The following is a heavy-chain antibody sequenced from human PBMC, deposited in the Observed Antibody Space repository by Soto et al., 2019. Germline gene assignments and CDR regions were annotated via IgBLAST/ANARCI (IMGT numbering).Heavy chain of an antibody. J-gene: IGHJ4*02. CDR2: ISPGGDDT. D-gene: IGHD1-26*01. Sequence: EVQLLESGGGLVQMGGSLRLSCVASGFAFSDYAMNWVRQSPGTGLEWVSGISPGGDDTYYADSVKGRFTISSDRAKSTLYLQMTSLRAEDSGTYYCTRGSAYWGQGALVTVSS. CDR3: TRGSAY. V-gene: IGHV3-23*01. CDR1: GFAFSDYA.